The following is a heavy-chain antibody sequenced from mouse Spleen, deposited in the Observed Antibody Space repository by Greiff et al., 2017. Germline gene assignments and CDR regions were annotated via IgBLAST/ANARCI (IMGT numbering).Heavy chain of an antibody. V-gene: IGHV14-1*02. CDR1: GFNIKDYY. CDR2: IDPANGNT. Sequence: EVQLQQSGAELVRPGALVKLSCKASGFNIKDYYMHWVKQRPEQGLEWIGRIDPANGNTKYDPKFQGKATITADTSSNTAYLQLSSLTSEDTAVYYCARVGNSDYWGQSTTLTVSS. CDR3: ARVGNSDY. J-gene: IGHJ2*01.